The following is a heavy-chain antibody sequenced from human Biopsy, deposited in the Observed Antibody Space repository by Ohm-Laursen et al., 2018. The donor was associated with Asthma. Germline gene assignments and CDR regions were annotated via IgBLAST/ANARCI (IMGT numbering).Heavy chain of an antibody. CDR2: ISWNSGSI. J-gene: IGHJ4*02. Sequence: SLRLSCTATGFTLDDYGMHWVRQAPGKGLEWVSGISWNSGSIGYADSVKGRFTISRDNAKNSLYLQMNSLRVEDTALYYCAKATLGDIGKDYWGQGTLVTVSS. CDR3: AKATLGDIGKDY. CDR1: GFTLDDYG. V-gene: IGHV3-9*01. D-gene: IGHD2-21*01.